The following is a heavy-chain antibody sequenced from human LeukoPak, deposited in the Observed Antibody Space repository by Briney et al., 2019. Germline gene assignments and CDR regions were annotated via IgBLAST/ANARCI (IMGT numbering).Heavy chain of an antibody. CDR2: INSGYSNT. V-gene: IGHV1-3*01. D-gene: IGHD6-13*01. J-gene: IGHJ5*02. CDR1: GYTFTNYA. Sequence: ASVKVSCKASGYTFTNYAIHWVRQAPGQRLEWVGWINSGYSNTKYSQKFQGRVTITSDTSASTAYMEVRSLTSEDTAIYYCARDSYMAAADTWFDPWGQGTLVTVSS. CDR3: ARDSYMAAADTWFDP.